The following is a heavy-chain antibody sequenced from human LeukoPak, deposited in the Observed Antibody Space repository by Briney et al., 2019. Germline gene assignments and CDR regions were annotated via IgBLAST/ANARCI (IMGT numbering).Heavy chain of an antibody. J-gene: IGHJ4*02. CDR2: ISSSSSTI. V-gene: IGHV3-48*01. Sequence: GGSLRLSCAASGFTFSSYSMNWVRQAPGKGLEWVSYISSSSSTIYYADSVKGRFTISRDNSKNTLYLQMNSLRAEDTAVYYCAKVPYYGSGSYYNYYFDYWGQGTLVTVSS. CDR3: AKVPYYGSGSYYNYYFDY. CDR1: GFTFSSYS. D-gene: IGHD3-10*01.